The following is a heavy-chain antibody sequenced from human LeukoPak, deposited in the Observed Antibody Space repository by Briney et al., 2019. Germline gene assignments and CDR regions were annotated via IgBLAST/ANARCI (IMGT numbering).Heavy chain of an antibody. D-gene: IGHD6-19*01. CDR2: IYYSGST. J-gene: IGHJ4*02. CDR3: ARGARGWQYYFDY. CDR1: GGSISSYY. Sequence: PSETLSLTCTVSGGSISSYYWSWIRQPPGKGLEWIGYIYYSGSTNYNPSLKGRVTISVDTSKNQFSLKLSSVTAADTAVYYCARGARGWQYYFDYWGQGTLVTVSS. V-gene: IGHV4-59*01.